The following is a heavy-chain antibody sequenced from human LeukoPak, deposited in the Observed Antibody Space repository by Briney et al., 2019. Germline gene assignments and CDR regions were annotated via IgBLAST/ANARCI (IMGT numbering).Heavy chain of an antibody. CDR3: ARGQACSSTSCYGFDY. V-gene: IGHV3-48*01. CDR1: GFTFSSYS. J-gene: IGHJ4*02. D-gene: IGHD2-2*01. CDR2: ISSSSSTI. Sequence: GGSLRLSCAASGFTFSSYSMNWVRQAPGKGLEWVSYISSSSSTIYYADSVKGRFTISRDNAKNSLYRQMNSLRAEDTAVYYCARGQACSSTSCYGFDYWGQGTLVTVSS.